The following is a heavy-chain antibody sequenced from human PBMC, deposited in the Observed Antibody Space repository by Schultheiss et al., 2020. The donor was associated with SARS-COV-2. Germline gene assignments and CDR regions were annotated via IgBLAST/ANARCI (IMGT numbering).Heavy chain of an antibody. J-gene: IGHJ6*02. V-gene: IGHV3-7*01. Sequence: GGSLRLSCAASGFTFSSYWMSWVRQAPGKGLEWVANIKQDGSEKYYVDSVKGRFTISRDNAKNSLYLQMNSLRAEDTAVYYCARAGRQHFVGGARYYGMDVWGQGTTVTVSS. CDR2: IKQDGSEK. CDR1: GFTFSSYW. D-gene: IGHD3-10*01. CDR3: ARAGRQHFVGGARYYGMDV.